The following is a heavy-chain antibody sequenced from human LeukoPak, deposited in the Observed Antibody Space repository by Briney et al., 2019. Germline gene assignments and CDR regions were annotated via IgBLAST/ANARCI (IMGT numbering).Heavy chain of an antibody. CDR3: AKDMTYDILMGGPDAFDI. J-gene: IGHJ3*02. CDR2: ITWNSGSI. D-gene: IGHD3-9*01. V-gene: IGHV3-9*01. Sequence: GGSLRLSCAASGFTFDDYAIHWVRQAPGKGLEWVSGITWNSGSIDYADSVKGRFTVSRDNAKNSLYLQMNSLRAEDTALYYCAKDMTYDILMGGPDAFDIWGQGTMVTVSS. CDR1: GFTFDDYA.